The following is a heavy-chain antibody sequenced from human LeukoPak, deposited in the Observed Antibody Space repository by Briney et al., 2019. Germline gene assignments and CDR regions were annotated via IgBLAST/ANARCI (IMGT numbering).Heavy chain of an antibody. CDR3: ALSYYDILTGLVLWFDP. J-gene: IGHJ5*02. CDR1: GGSISSNNW. V-gene: IGHV2-5*02. CDR2: IYWDDDK. Sequence: TLSLTCAVSGGSISSNNWWGWVRQPPGKALEWLALIYWDDDKRYSPSLKSRLTITKDTSKNQVVLTMTNMDPVDTATYYCALSYYDILTGLVLWFDPWGQGTLVTVSS. D-gene: IGHD3-9*01.